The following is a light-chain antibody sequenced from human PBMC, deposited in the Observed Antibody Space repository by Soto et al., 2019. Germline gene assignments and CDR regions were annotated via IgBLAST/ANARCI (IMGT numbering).Light chain of an antibody. CDR2: DAS. J-gene: IGKJ5*01. Sequence: SVLIQSPATLSLSPGERATLSCRASQSVSSYLAWYQQKPGQAPRLLIYDASNRATGIPVRFSGSGSGTDFTLTISSLEPEDFALYYCQQRNNWPITFGQGTRLEIK. V-gene: IGKV3-11*01. CDR3: QQRNNWPIT. CDR1: QSVSSY.